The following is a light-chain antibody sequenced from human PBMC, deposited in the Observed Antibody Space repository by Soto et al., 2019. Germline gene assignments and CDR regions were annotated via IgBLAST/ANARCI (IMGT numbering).Light chain of an antibody. V-gene: IGKV3-20*01. Sequence: LTQSRGTLSLSPGERATRSCRASESVSDIYIAWYQQKPGQSPRLVVYGASNRAAGIPDRFSGSGSGTDFTLTISRLEPEDFATYYCQQYSSDWTFGQGTKVDIK. CDR2: GAS. J-gene: IGKJ1*01. CDR1: ESVSDIY. CDR3: QQYSSDWT.